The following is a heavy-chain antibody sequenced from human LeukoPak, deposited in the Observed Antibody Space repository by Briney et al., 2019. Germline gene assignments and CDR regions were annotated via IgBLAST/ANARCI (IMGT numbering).Heavy chain of an antibody. CDR1: GGSFSGYY. CDR3: ARDERITIFGVVSTGFDP. V-gene: IGHV4-34*01. D-gene: IGHD3-3*01. CDR2: INHSGST. J-gene: IGHJ5*02. Sequence: SETLSLTCAVYGGSFSGYYWSWIRQPPGKGLEWIGEINHSGSTNYDPSLKSRVTISVDTSKNQFSLKLSSVTAADTAVYYCARDERITIFGVVSTGFDPWGQGTLVTVSS.